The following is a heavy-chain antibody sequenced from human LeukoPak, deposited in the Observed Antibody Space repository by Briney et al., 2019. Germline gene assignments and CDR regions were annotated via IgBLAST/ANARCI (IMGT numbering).Heavy chain of an antibody. V-gene: IGHV1-24*01. CDR2: SDPEDGET. D-gene: IGHD2-21*01. CDR1: GYTLTELP. Sequence: ASVKVSCKVSGYTLTELPMHWVRQAPGKGLEWMGGSDPEDGETIYAQKFQGRVTMTEDTSTDTAYMELSSLRSEDTAVYYCATYSTCLTCFDYWGQGTLVTVSS. J-gene: IGHJ4*02. CDR3: ATYSTCLTCFDY.